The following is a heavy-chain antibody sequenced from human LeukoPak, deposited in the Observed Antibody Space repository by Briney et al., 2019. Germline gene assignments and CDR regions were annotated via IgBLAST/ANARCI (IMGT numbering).Heavy chain of an antibody. CDR2: IYYSGST. D-gene: IGHD2-2*01. Sequence: SETLSLTCTVSGGSISSYYWSWIRQPPGKGLEWIGYIYYSGSTNYNPSLKSRVTMSVDTSKNQFSLKLSSVTAADTAVYYCARDCSSTSCYLDAFDIWGQGTMVTVSS. CDR1: GGSISSYY. CDR3: ARDCSSTSCYLDAFDI. V-gene: IGHV4-59*12. J-gene: IGHJ3*02.